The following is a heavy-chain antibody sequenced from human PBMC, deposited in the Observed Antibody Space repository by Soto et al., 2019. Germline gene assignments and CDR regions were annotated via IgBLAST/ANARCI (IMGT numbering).Heavy chain of an antibody. CDR1: GGSISSGGYY. J-gene: IGHJ6*02. Sequence: QVQLQESGPGLVKPSQTLSLTCTVSGGSISSGGYYWSWIRQHPGKGLEWIGYIYYSGSTYYNPSLKIRVPISVDTSKNQFSLKLSSVTAADTAVYYCARGLTMVSGAGYYYYGMDVWGQGTTVTVSS. CDR2: IYYSGST. CDR3: ARGLTMVSGAGYYYYGMDV. D-gene: IGHD3-10*01. V-gene: IGHV4-31*03.